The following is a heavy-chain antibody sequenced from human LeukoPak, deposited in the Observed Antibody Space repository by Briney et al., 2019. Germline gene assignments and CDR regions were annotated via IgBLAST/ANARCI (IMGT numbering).Heavy chain of an antibody. CDR2: ISAYNGNT. J-gene: IGHJ5*02. V-gene: IGHV1-18*01. Sequence: ASVKVSCKASGYTFTSYGISWVRQARGQGLEWMGWISAYNGNTNYAQKLQGRVTMTTDTSTSTAYMELRSLRSDDTAVYYCARVITMVRVRGGWFDPWGQGTLVTVSS. CDR1: GYTFTSYG. CDR3: ARVITMVRVRGGWFDP. D-gene: IGHD3-10*01.